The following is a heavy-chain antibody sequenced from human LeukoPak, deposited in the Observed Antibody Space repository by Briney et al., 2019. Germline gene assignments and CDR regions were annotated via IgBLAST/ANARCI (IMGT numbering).Heavy chain of an antibody. V-gene: IGHV3-15*01. CDR2: IKSKTDGGTT. Sequence: GGSLRLSCAASGFMFSNAWMSWVRQAPGKGLEWVGRIKSKTDGGTTDYAAPVKGRFTISRDDSKNTLYLQMNSLKTEDTAVYYCTTLWEWLDDYYYGMDVWGQGTTVTVSS. D-gene: IGHD6-19*01. J-gene: IGHJ6*02. CDR1: GFMFSNAW. CDR3: TTLWEWLDDYYYGMDV.